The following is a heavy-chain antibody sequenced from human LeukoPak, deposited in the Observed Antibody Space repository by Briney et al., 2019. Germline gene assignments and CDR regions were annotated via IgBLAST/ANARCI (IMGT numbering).Heavy chain of an antibody. V-gene: IGHV1-69*06. Sequence: ASVKVSCKASGDSFRSYPINWVRQAPGQGLEWMGGIIPIFGSPNYAHKFRGRVTMTADRSANTAYMELSSLQIDDTAVYYCAKELRIVEMGSFASWGQGTLIIVSS. J-gene: IGHJ4*02. D-gene: IGHD1-26*01. CDR3: AKELRIVEMGSFAS. CDR2: IIPIFGSP. CDR1: GDSFRSYP.